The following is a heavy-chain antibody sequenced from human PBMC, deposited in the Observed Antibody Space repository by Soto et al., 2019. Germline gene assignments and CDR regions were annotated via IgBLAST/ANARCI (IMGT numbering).Heavy chain of an antibody. CDR1: DFSFTSHG. CDR3: AKAEGGRSWFGGWIY. Sequence: ASVKVSCKAYDFSFTSHGISWVRQAPGQGLEWMGWISLYNGNTNYAQQFQGRVTMTTDTSTSTAYMELRSLRSDDTAMYFCAKAEGGRSWFGGWIYWGQGALVTVSS. V-gene: IGHV1-18*04. CDR2: ISLYNGNT. D-gene: IGHD3-10*01. J-gene: IGHJ4*02.